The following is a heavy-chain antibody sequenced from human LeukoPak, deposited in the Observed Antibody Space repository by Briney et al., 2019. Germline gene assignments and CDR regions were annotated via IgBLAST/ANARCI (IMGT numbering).Heavy chain of an antibody. CDR1: GFTFSSYA. CDR3: ARGNYDFWSGPINWFDP. D-gene: IGHD3-3*01. J-gene: IGHJ5*02. CDR2: ISGSGGST. Sequence: PGGSLRLSCAASGFTFSSYAMSWVRQAPGKGLEWVSAISGSGGSTYYADSVKGRFTISRDNSKNTLYLQMNSLRAEDTAVYYCARGNYDFWSGPINWFDPWGQGTLVTVSS. V-gene: IGHV3-23*01.